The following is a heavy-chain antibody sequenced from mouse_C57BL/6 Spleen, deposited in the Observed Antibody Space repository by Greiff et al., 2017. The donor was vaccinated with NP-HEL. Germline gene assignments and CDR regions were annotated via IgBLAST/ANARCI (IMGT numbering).Heavy chain of an antibody. Sequence: QVHVKQSGAELVRPGASVKLSCKASGYTFTDYYINWVKQRPGQGLEWIARIYPGSGNTYYNEKFKGKATLTAEKSSSTAYMQLSSLTSEDSAVYFCARVRDYGRDFDYWGQGTTLTVSS. CDR2: IYPGSGNT. CDR3: ARVRDYGRDFDY. J-gene: IGHJ2*01. D-gene: IGHD1-1*01. V-gene: IGHV1-76*01. CDR1: GYTFTDYY.